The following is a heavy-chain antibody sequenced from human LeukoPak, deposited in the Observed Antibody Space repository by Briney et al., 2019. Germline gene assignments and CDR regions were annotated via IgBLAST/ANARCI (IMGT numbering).Heavy chain of an antibody. J-gene: IGHJ3*01. Sequence: GGPLRVSCVASELPFSAYAMTWVRLTPGKGLEWVSSIGGSGSNTNYADSVRGRFTISRDNSKNTLYLQMNSLRAEDTAVYYCGRDPNGDYVGAFEFWGQGTLVSVSS. CDR2: IGGSGSNT. CDR1: ELPFSAYA. D-gene: IGHD4-17*01. CDR3: GRDPNGDYVGAFEF. V-gene: IGHV3-23*01.